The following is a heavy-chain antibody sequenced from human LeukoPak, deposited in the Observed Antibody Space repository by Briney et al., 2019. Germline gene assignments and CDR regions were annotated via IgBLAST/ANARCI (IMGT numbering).Heavy chain of an antibody. CDR2: IYYSGST. V-gene: IGHV4-59*01. CDR3: ARIGSGWLNYYYMDV. D-gene: IGHD6-19*01. CDR1: GGSISSYY. Sequence: PSETLSLTCTVSGGSISSYYWSWIRQPPGKGLEWIGYIYYSGSTNYNPSLRSRVTISVDTSKNQFSLKLSSVTAADTAVYYCARIGSGWLNYYYMDVWGKGTTVTVSS. J-gene: IGHJ6*03.